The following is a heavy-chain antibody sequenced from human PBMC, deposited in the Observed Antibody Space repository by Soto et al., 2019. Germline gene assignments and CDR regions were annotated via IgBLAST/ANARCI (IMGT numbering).Heavy chain of an antibody. Sequence: GGSLRLSCAASGFTFSSYSMNWVRQAPGKGLEWVSPISSSSSYIYYADSVKGRFTISRDNAKNSLYLQMNSLRDEDTAVYYCARRGYCSSTSCYGGLHYYYYYGMDVWGQGTTVTVSS. D-gene: IGHD2-2*01. CDR1: GFTFSSYS. CDR3: ARRGYCSSTSCYGGLHYYYYYGMDV. V-gene: IGHV3-21*01. J-gene: IGHJ6*02. CDR2: ISSSSSYI.